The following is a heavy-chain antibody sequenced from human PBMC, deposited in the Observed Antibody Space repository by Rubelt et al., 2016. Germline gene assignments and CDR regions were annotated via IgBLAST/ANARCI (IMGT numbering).Heavy chain of an antibody. CDR1: GGSFSGYY. V-gene: IGHV4-34*01. J-gene: IGHJ5*02. Sequence: QVQLQQWGAGLLKPSETLSLTCAVYGGSFSGYYWSWIRQPPGKGLEWIGEINHSGSTNYSPSLKSPVTITVDTSKNQDALKRRSVTAADTAVYYCARSNSGTYSEGFDPWGQGTLVTVSS. CDR2: INHSGST. CDR3: ARSNSGTYSEGFDP. D-gene: IGHD1-26*01.